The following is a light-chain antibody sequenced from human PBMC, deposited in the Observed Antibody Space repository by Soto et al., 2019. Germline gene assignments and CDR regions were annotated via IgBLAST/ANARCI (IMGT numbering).Light chain of an antibody. Sequence: DLQMTQSPSTLSASVGDRVTITCRASQSISTWLAWYQQKPGKAPKLLIYKASSLEGGVPSRFSGRGSGTEFTLTISSLQPDDFATYYCQQYHSYYTFGQGTKLEI. CDR1: QSISTW. V-gene: IGKV1-5*03. CDR3: QQYHSYYT. CDR2: KAS. J-gene: IGKJ2*01.